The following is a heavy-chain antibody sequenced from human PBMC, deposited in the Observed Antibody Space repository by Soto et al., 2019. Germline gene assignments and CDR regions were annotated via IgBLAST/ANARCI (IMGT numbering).Heavy chain of an antibody. Sequence: QVQLVQSGAEVKKPGASVKVSCKASGYTFTSYGISWVRQAPGQGLEWMGWISAYNGNTNYAQKLQGRVTMTTDTSTSTAYMELRSLRSDDTAVHYCARVKYSPPYYYCYGMDVWGQGTTVTVSS. CDR1: GYTFTSYG. V-gene: IGHV1-18*01. CDR3: ARVKYSPPYYYCYGMDV. D-gene: IGHD5-18*01. J-gene: IGHJ6*02. CDR2: ISAYNGNT.